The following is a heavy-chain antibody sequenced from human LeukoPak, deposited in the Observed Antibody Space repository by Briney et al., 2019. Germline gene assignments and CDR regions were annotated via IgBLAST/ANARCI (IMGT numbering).Heavy chain of an antibody. CDR3: ARGHYYGLDV. Sequence: GGSLRLSCAASGMTFRSHWMNWVRQAPGKGLEWVSSISSSSSNIYYADSVKGRFTISRDNAKNSLYLQVNSLRDEDTAVYYCARGHYYGLDVWGKGTTVTISS. V-gene: IGHV3-21*01. J-gene: IGHJ6*04. CDR1: GMTFRSHW. CDR2: ISSSSSNI.